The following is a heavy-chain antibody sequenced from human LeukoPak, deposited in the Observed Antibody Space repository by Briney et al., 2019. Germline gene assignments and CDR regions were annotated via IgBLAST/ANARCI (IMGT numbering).Heavy chain of an antibody. Sequence: PGGSLRLSRAASGFTFSSYWMSWVRQAPGKGLEWVANIKQDGSEKYYVDSVKGRFTISRDNAKNSLYLQMNSLRAEDTAVYYCARDCSSTGSWFDPWGQGTLVTVSS. CDR3: ARDCSSTGSWFDP. V-gene: IGHV3-7*01. D-gene: IGHD2-2*01. CDR1: GFTFSSYW. J-gene: IGHJ5*02. CDR2: IKQDGSEK.